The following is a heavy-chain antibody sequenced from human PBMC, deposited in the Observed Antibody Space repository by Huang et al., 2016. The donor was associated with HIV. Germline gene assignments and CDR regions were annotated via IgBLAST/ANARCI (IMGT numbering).Heavy chain of an antibody. CDR3: ARTGVAVSDDPEYFQH. J-gene: IGHJ1*01. CDR1: GDSFISSTFY. Sequence: LQESGPGLVGPSETLSLTCAVSGDSFISSTFYWGWIRRPPGKALEWIGSIYYSGTTYYKPALKRRARIAVDASKNRIFLHLRSVTAADTGVYYCARTGVAVSDDPEYFQHWGQGALVTIS. CDR2: IYYSGTT. V-gene: IGHV4-39*02. D-gene: IGHD3-3*01.